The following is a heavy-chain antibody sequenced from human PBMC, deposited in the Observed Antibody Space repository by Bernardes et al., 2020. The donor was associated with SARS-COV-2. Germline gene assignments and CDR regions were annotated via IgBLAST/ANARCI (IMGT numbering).Heavy chain of an antibody. Sequence: GWSLLPSCVASGFTSSNYWMSWVRQAPGKGLEWVANIKRDGSEKYYVDSVKGRFTISRDNAKNSVYLQMNSLRAEDTAVYYCARDNLRRGDYWGQGTLVTVSS. CDR3: ARDNLRRGDY. CDR1: GFTSSNYW. J-gene: IGHJ4*02. CDR2: IKRDGSEK. D-gene: IGHD4-17*01. V-gene: IGHV3-7*03.